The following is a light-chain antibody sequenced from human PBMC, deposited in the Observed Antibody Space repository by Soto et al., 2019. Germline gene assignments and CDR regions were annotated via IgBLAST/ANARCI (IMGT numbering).Light chain of an antibody. V-gene: IGKV3D-20*01. CDR2: DAS. CDR1: QSVSNRY. CDR3: QQYGNSPM. J-gene: IGKJ5*01. Sequence: PWECATLSCGASQSVSNRYLAWYQQKPGLAPRLLIYDASTRATGIPDRFSGSGSGTDFTLTISRLEPEDFAVYYCQQYGNSPMFGQGTRLEIK.